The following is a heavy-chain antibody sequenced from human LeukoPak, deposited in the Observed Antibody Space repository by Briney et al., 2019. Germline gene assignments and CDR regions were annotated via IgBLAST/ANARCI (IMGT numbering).Heavy chain of an antibody. Sequence: TGGSLRLSCEASGFTFSSYALSWVRQAPGKGLEWVSAIGGSGGTTHYADSVKGRFTISRDNSKNTLYLQMNSLRAEDTAVYYCAKDGNSYYYNTRGASYKWGQGTRVTVSS. D-gene: IGHD3-10*01. V-gene: IGHV3-23*01. J-gene: IGHJ4*02. CDR3: AKDGNSYYYNTRGASYK. CDR1: GFTFSSYA. CDR2: IGGSGGTT.